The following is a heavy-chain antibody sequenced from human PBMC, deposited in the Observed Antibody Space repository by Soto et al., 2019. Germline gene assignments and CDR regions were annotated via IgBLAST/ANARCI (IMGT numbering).Heavy chain of an antibody. D-gene: IGHD3-10*01. CDR3: AKEAGDH. V-gene: IGHV1-69*01. Sequence: QMQLVQSGAEVKERGSSVQISCKTSGGTFNTYALTWVRQAPGQGLEWIGGIIPIFGIKNVAQRFQGRVTINSDESLTTAYMETTSLRSDDTAVYYCAKEAGDHWGQGTLVTVSS. CDR1: GGTFNTYA. J-gene: IGHJ4*02. CDR2: IIPIFGIK.